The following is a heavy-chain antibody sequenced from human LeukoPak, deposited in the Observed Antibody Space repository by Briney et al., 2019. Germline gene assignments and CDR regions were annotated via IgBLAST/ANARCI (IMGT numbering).Heavy chain of an antibody. CDR3: ARELRSFYSGGSM. CDR2: AYYNGAT. J-gene: IGHJ4*02. Sequence: SETLSLTFTVSGDSIIRNDYFWGWIRQSPGKGLEWIGSAYYNGATQYSPSLKSRVTMSVDTSKNQFSLKLTSVTAADTAVYYCARELRSFYSGGSMWGQGTLVTVSS. D-gene: IGHD2-21*01. CDR1: GDSIIRNDYF. V-gene: IGHV4-39*07.